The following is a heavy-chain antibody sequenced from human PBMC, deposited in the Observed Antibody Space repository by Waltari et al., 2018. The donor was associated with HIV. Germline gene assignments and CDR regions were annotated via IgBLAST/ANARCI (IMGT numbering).Heavy chain of an antibody. Sequence: QVQLVDSGGGVVQPGKSQRLSCASFSSYSMHWIRQAPGRGLEWVALISHDGRQKDYADSVKGRFTISRDNSKNTLYLQMNSLRVEDTAVYFCAKIGHSVEWLLSYFDFWGQGTLVTVSS. CDR3: AKIGHSVEWLLSYFDF. J-gene: IGHJ4*02. CDR1: SFSSYS. V-gene: IGHV3-30-3*02. D-gene: IGHD3-3*01. CDR2: ISHDGRQK.